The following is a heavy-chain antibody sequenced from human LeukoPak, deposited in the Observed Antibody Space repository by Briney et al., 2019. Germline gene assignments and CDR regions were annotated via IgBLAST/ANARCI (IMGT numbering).Heavy chain of an antibody. Sequence: PSETLSLTCSVSGGSINNYYWTWLRQTPGKGLEWIGYVYYSGSTHSNPSLTSRVSISPDTSKNQFSLKLKSVTAADTAVYYCTRETVVGVAAGTFDQWGQGTLVTVSS. CDR1: GGSINNYY. J-gene: IGHJ4*02. CDR3: TRETVVGVAAGTFDQ. CDR2: VYYSGST. D-gene: IGHD6-13*01. V-gene: IGHV4-59*01.